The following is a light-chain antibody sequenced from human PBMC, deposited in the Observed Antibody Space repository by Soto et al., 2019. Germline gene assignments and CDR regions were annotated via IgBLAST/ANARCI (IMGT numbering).Light chain of an antibody. V-gene: IGLV3-9*01. CDR3: QVWDSSTGV. Sequence: SYELTQPLSVSVALGQTARITCGGNNIGGKNVHWYQQKPGQAPVLVIYRDNNRPSGIPERFSGSNSGNTATLTISRAQAGDEADYYCQVWDSSTGVFGTGTKLTVL. CDR1: NIGGKN. CDR2: RDN. J-gene: IGLJ1*01.